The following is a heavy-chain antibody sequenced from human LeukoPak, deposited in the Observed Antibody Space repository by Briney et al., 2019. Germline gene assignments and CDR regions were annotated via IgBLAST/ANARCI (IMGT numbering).Heavy chain of an antibody. CDR1: GYTFTSYY. V-gene: IGHV1-46*01. CDR3: ARDRDGYIHDAFDI. Sequence: ASVRVSCKASGYTFTSYYMHWVRQAPGQGLEWMGIINPSGGSTSYAQKFQGRVTMTRDMSTSAVYMELSSLRSDDTAVYYCARDRDGYIHDAFDIWGQGTMVTVSS. D-gene: IGHD5-24*01. CDR2: INPSGGST. J-gene: IGHJ3*02.